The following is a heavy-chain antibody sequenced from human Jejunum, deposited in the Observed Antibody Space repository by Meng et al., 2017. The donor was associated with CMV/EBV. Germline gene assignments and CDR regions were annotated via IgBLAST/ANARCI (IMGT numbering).Heavy chain of an antibody. V-gene: IGHV4-39*07. Sequence: YYWGWIRHPRGKGLVRIGDAYYKGHPYNNPSLRGRMAISVDTSKDQFSLNLNSVTAAGTAVYYCARGVHGRYCPTTTCYPVDYWGQGTLVTVSS. J-gene: IGHJ4*02. D-gene: IGHD2-2*01. CDR1: YY. CDR3: ARGVHGRYCPTTTCYPVDY. CDR2: AYYKGHP.